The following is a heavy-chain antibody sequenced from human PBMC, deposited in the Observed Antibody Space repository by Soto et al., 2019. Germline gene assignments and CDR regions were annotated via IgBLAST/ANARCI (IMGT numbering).Heavy chain of an antibody. Sequence: QLQLQESGPGLVKPSETLSLTCTVSGGSISSSSYYWGWIRQPPGKGLEWIGSIYYSGSTYYNPSLKSRVTISVDTSKNQFSLKLSSVTAADTAVYCCARPAEQQLVRSWFDPWGQGTLVTVSS. V-gene: IGHV4-39*01. CDR2: IYYSGST. CDR1: GGSISSSSYY. D-gene: IGHD6-13*01. J-gene: IGHJ5*02. CDR3: ARPAEQQLVRSWFDP.